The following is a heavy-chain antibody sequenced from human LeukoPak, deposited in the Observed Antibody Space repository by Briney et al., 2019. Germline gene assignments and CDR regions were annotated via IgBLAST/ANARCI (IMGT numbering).Heavy chain of an antibody. J-gene: IGHJ4*02. D-gene: IGHD6-19*01. CDR3: ARRWLVTDADYFDY. V-gene: IGHV1-18*01. CDR1: GYTFTSYG. Sequence: GASVKVSCKASGYTFTSYGISWVRQAPGQGLEWMGWISAYNGNTNYAQKLQGRVTMTTDTSTSTAYMELRSLRSDDTAVYYCARRWLVTDADYFDYWGQGTLVTVSS. CDR2: ISAYNGNT.